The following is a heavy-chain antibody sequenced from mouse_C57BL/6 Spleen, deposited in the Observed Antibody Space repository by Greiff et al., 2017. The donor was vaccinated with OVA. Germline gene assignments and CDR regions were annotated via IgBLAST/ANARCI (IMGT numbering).Heavy chain of an antibody. CDR3: AREGYYGSSYAMDY. Sequence: EVKLVESGGGLVKPGGSLKLSCAASGFTFSSYAMSWVRQTPEKRLEWVATISDGGSYTYSPDNVKGRFTISRDNAKNNLYLQMSHLKSDDTAMYYCAREGYYGSSYAMDYWGQGTSVTVSS. V-gene: IGHV5-4*01. D-gene: IGHD1-1*01. CDR2: ISDGGSYT. J-gene: IGHJ4*01. CDR1: GFTFSSYA.